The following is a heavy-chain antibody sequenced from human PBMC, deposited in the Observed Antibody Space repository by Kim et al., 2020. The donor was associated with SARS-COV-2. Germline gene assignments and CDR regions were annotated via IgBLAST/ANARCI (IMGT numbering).Heavy chain of an antibody. J-gene: IGHJ6*02. Sequence: HNPTLKRRVTISVAPSKNQFSLKLSSVTAADTAVYYCARVRYYYYGMDVWGQGTTVTVSS. V-gene: IGHV4-59*01. CDR3: ARVRYYYYGMDV.